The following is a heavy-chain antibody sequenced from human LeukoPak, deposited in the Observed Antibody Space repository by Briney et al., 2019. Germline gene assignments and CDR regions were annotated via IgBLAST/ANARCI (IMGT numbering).Heavy chain of an antibody. V-gene: IGHV4-39*01. D-gene: IGHD5-12*01. CDR1: GGSIATRNYY. CDR2: MYYSGST. CDR3: VSQQRNIRPNGSGYTAYAQKIDS. J-gene: IGHJ4*02. Sequence: SETLSLTCTVSGGSIATRNYYWGWIRLPPGRDLEWLVSMYYSGSTSYNPSLNNRVTMSVDTSRNQFSLWLTSVTAADTAVYYCVSQQRNIRPNGSGYTAYAQKIDSWGQGILVTVSS.